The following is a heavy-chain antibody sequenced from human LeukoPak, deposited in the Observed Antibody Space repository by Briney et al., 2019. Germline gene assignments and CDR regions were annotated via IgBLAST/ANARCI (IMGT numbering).Heavy chain of an antibody. CDR2: ISSSGSTI. V-gene: IGHV3-48*04. Sequence: GGSLRLSCAASGFTFSSYAMSWVRQAPGKGLEWVSYISSSGSTIYYADSVKGRFTISRDNAKNSLYLQMNSLRAEDTAVYYCARGSYSSSSNLDYWGQEPWSPSPQ. J-gene: IGHJ4*01. CDR3: ARGSYSSSSNLDY. D-gene: IGHD6-13*01. CDR1: GFTFSSYA.